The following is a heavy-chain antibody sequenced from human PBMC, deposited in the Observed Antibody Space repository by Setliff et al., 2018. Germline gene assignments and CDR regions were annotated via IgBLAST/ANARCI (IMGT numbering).Heavy chain of an antibody. CDR3: ARTAYYGSGTFPYYYYYYLDV. J-gene: IGHJ6*03. CDR1: GYTFTGHC. D-gene: IGHD3-10*01. V-gene: IGHV1-2*06. CDR2: IKPNTGGT. Sequence: ASVKVSCKASGYTFTGHCLHWVRQAPGQGLEWMGRIKPNTGGTTYAQKFLGRVTMTGVTSINTTYMELSGRRSDDTAVYYCARTAYYGSGTFPYYYYYYLDVWGKGTTVTVSS.